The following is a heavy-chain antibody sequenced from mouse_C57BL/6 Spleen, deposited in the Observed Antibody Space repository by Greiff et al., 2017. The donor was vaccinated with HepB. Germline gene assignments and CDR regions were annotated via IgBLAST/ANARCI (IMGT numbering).Heavy chain of an antibody. CDR2: INPNNGGT. V-gene: IGHV1-26*01. CDR1: GYTFTDYY. Sequence: VQLQQSGPELVKPGASVKISCKASGYTFTDYYMNWVKQSHGKSLEWIGDINPNNGGTSYNQKFKGKATLTVDKSSSTAYMELRSLTSEDSAVYYCARLSGDGYYVSWFAYWGQGTLVTVSA. CDR3: ARLSGDGYYVSWFAY. D-gene: IGHD2-3*01. J-gene: IGHJ3*01.